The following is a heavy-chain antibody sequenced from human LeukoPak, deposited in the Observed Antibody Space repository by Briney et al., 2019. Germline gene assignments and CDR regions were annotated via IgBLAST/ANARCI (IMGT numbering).Heavy chain of an antibody. Sequence: ASVKVSCKASGYTFTSYAMNWVRQAPGQGLEWMGWISAYNGNTNYAQKLQGRVTMTTDTSTSTAYMELRSLRSDDTAVYYCARDHGQLVEAPWYFDYWGQGTLVTVSS. CDR1: GYTFTSYA. CDR3: ARDHGQLVEAPWYFDY. V-gene: IGHV1-18*01. J-gene: IGHJ4*02. D-gene: IGHD1-26*01. CDR2: ISAYNGNT.